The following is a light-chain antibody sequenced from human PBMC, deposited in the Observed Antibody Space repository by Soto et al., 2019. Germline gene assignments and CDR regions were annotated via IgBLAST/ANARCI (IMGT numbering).Light chain of an antibody. CDR2: EVS. CDR3: SSYTSSSTL. CDR1: SSDVGGYNY. Sequence: QSALTQPASVSGSPGQSITISCTGTSSDVGGYNYVSWYQQYPGKAPKLMLYEVSNRPSGVSHRFSGSKSGNTAFLTISGLQAEDEADYYCSSYTSSSTLFGGGTKLTVL. V-gene: IGLV2-14*01. J-gene: IGLJ2*01.